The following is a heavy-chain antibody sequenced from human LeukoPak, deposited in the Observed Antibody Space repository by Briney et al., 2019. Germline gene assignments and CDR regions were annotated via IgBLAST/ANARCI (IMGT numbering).Heavy chain of an antibody. V-gene: IGHV3-53*01. CDR3: AKWSYP. J-gene: IGHJ5*02. CDR2: IFVGGGA. CDR1: GFSASDNF. D-gene: IGHD3-10*01. Sequence: PGGSLRLSCAASGFSASDNFMSWVRQAPGKGLEWVSVIFVGGGAFYADSVKGRFTVFRDNSKNTLHLQMNGLRVEDTAIYYCAKWSYPWGRGTLVTVSS.